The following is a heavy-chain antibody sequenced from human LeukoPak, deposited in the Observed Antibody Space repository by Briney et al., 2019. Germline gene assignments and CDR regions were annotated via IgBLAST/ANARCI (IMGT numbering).Heavy chain of an antibody. J-gene: IGHJ6*02. D-gene: IGHD3-3*01. CDR2: IKQDGSEK. CDR1: AFIFSGHW. CDR3: ARDVLYYDFWSGYYYYYYGMDV. Sequence: GGSLRLSCEGSAFIFSGHWMNWVRQTPGKGLEWVASIKQDGSEKYYVDSVKGRFTISRDNAKNSLYLQMNSLRAEDTAVYYCARDVLYYDFWSGYYYYYYGMDVWGQGTTVTVSS. V-gene: IGHV3-7*03.